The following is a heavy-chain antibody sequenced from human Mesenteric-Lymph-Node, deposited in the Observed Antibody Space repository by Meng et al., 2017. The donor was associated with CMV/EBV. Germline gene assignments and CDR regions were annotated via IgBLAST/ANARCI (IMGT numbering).Heavy chain of an antibody. Sequence: SGYTFTSYDINWLRQAPGQGLEWMGRINPNNGGTNSAQKFQGRVAMTRDTSISTAYMELSRLTSDDTAVYYCARGRFCSSSSCYAIDFWGQGTLVTVSS. D-gene: IGHD2-2*01. CDR1: GYTFTSYD. J-gene: IGHJ4*02. V-gene: IGHV1-2*06. CDR2: INPNNGGT. CDR3: ARGRFCSSSSCYAIDF.